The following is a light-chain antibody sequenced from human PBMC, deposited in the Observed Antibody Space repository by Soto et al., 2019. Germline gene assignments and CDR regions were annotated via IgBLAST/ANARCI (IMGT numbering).Light chain of an antibody. CDR2: DND. Sequence: QSVVTQPPSVSAAPGQNVTISCSGSSSNIGNNYVSWYQQLPGTAPKLLIYDNDKRPSGIPDRFSGFKSGTSATLGITGLQTGDEADYYCATWDSNLKSGVFGGGTKLTVL. V-gene: IGLV1-51*01. CDR3: ATWDSNLKSGV. J-gene: IGLJ3*02. CDR1: SSNIGNNY.